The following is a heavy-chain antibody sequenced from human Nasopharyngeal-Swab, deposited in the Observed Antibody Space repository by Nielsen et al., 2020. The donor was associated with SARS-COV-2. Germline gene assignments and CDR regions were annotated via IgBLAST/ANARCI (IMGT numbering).Heavy chain of an antibody. Sequence: ASVKVSCKASGYTFTDYYMHWVRQAPGQGLEWMGWINPNSGGTNYAQKFQGRVTMTRDTSISTACMELSRLRSDDTAVYYCARGGIQLWERQNWFDPWGQGTLVTVSS. CDR3: ARGGIQLWERQNWFDP. D-gene: IGHD5-18*01. CDR1: GYTFTDYY. V-gene: IGHV1-2*02. J-gene: IGHJ5*01. CDR2: INPNSGGT.